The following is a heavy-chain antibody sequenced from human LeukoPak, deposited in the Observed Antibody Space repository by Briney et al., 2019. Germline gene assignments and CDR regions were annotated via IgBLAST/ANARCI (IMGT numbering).Heavy chain of an antibody. J-gene: IGHJ4*02. V-gene: IGHV4-39*01. CDR2: IYYSGST. CDR3: ARHYYDSSGYYAFFDY. D-gene: IGHD3-22*01. CDR1: GGSISSSSYY. Sequence: SETLSLTCTVSGGSISSSSYYWGWIRQPPGKGLEWIGSIYYSGSTYYNPSLKSPVTISVDTSKNQYSLKLSSVTAADTAVYYCARHYYDSSGYYAFFDYWGQGTLVTVSS.